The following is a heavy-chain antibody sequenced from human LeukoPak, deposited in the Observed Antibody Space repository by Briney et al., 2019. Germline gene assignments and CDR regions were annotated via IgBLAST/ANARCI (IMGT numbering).Heavy chain of an antibody. J-gene: IGHJ3*02. CDR1: GGSFSNYF. CDR2: INHSGST. Sequence: SETLSLTCAVYGGSFSNYFWTWIRQPPGKGLEWIGEINHSGSTNYNPSLKSRVTISVDTSKNQFSLKLRSVTAADTAVYYCASDYCSGGSCYSDYAFDIWGQGTMVTVSS. CDR3: ASDYCSGGSCYSDYAFDI. V-gene: IGHV4-34*01. D-gene: IGHD2-15*01.